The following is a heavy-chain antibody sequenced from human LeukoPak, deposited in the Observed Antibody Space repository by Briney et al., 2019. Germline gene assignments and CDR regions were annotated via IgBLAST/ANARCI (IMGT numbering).Heavy chain of an antibody. D-gene: IGHD3-22*01. Sequence: GRSLRLSCAASGFTFSAYYMSWIRQAPGKGLEWVSYISSSGSTIYYADSVKGRFTISRDNAKNSLYLQMNSLRAEDTAVYYCARVAMIVVEGEYYFDYWGQGTLVTASS. V-gene: IGHV3-11*04. J-gene: IGHJ4*02. CDR3: ARVAMIVVEGEYYFDY. CDR1: GFTFSAYY. CDR2: ISSSGSTI.